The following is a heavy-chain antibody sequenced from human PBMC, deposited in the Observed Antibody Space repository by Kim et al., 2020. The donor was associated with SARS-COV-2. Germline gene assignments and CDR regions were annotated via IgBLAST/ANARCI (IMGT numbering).Heavy chain of an antibody. J-gene: IGHJ4*02. V-gene: IGHV3-11*01. CDR3: ARDRVYIWGSYRPSYFDY. CDR1: GFTFSDYY. CDR2: ISSSGSTI. D-gene: IGHD3-16*02. Sequence: GGSLRLSCAASGFTFSDYYVSWIRQAPGKGLEWVSYISSSGSTIYYADSVKGRFTISRDNAKNSLYLQMNSLRAEDTAVYYCARDRVYIWGSYRPSYFDYWGQGTLVTVSS.